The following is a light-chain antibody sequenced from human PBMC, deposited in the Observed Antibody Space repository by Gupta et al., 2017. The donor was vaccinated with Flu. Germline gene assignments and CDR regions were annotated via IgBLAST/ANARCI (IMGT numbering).Light chain of an antibody. Sequence: QTVVTQEPSFPVSPGGTVTLTCGLSSASVSTTYYPSWYQQTPGQAPRTLIYKTNIRSAGVPDRFSGSILGNTAALTITGAQADEESDYYCAPYLAYGIWVFGGGTRLTVL. CDR3: APYLAYGIWV. CDR2: KTN. V-gene: IGLV8-61*01. CDR1: SASVSTTYY. J-gene: IGLJ3*02.